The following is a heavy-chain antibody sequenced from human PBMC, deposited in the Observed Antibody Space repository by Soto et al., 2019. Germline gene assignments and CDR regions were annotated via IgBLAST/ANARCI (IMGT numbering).Heavy chain of an antibody. V-gene: IGHV1-46*01. CDR3: ARAVEMATYRDAFDI. Sequence: QVQLVQSGAEVKKPGASVKVSCKASGYTFTSYNLPWVRRAPGQGLEWMGIINTTSGSTSYAQKCQGGVTMTRDTSTSTVYMELSSLRSDDTAVYYCARAVEMATYRDAFDIWGQGTMVTVSS. D-gene: IGHD5-12*01. CDR1: GYTFTSYN. CDR2: INTTSGST. J-gene: IGHJ3*02.